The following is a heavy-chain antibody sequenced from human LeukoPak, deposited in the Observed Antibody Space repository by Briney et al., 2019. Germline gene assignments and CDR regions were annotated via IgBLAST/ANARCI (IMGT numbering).Heavy chain of an antibody. CDR3: ARDPRWLTPDCTTTSCYENYFDP. CDR1: GYAISSGYL. J-gene: IGHJ5*02. V-gene: IGHV4-38-2*02. CDR2: IYQSGSA. D-gene: IGHD2-2*01. Sequence: SETLSLTCVVSGYAISSGYLWAWIRQSPGKGLEWIGSIYQSGSAHYNPSLKSRVTISLETSKNQFSLKLFSVTAADAAVYYCARDPRWLTPDCTTTSCYENYFDPWGQGTLVTVSS.